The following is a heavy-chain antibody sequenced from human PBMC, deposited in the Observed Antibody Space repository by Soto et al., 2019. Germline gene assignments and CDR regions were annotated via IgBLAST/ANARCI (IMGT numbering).Heavy chain of an antibody. D-gene: IGHD1-1*01. J-gene: IGHJ4*02. V-gene: IGHV4-61*01. CDR2: IYYSGST. Sequence: QVQLQESGPGLVKPSETLSLTCTVSGGSVSSGSYYWSWIRQPPGKALEWIGYIYYSGSTNYNPPLKSRVTISVDTSKNQFSLKLSSVTAADTAVYYCARVLNWVYFDYWGQGTLVTVSS. CDR1: GGSVSSGSYY. CDR3: ARVLNWVYFDY.